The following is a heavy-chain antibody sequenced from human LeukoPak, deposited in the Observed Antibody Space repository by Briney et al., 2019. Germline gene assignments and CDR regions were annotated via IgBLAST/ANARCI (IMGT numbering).Heavy chain of an antibody. J-gene: IGHJ4*02. D-gene: IGHD3-16*01. CDR2: IYAGDSDT. V-gene: IGHV5-51*01. CDR3: ARGGPSYALDY. Sequence: GESRKISCKGSGYSFTNYWIGWVRQMPGKGLEWMGIIYAGDSDTRYSPSFQGQVTISADKSINTAYLQWSGLKASDTAMYYCARGGPSYALDYWGQGTLVTVSS. CDR1: GYSFTNYW.